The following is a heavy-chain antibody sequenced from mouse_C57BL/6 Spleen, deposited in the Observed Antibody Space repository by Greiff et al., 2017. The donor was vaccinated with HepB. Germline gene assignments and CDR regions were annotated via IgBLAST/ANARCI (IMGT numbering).Heavy chain of an antibody. Sequence: QVQLQQSGAELARPGASVKLSCRASGYTFTSYGISWVKQRTGQGLEWIGEIYPRSGNTYYNEKFKGKATLTADKSSSTAYMELRSLTSEDTAVYFCARKGVSSYAMDDWGQGTSVTVSS. D-gene: IGHD1-1*01. V-gene: IGHV1-81*01. CDR1: GYTFTSYG. J-gene: IGHJ4*01. CDR2: IYPRSGNT. CDR3: ARKGVSSYAMDD.